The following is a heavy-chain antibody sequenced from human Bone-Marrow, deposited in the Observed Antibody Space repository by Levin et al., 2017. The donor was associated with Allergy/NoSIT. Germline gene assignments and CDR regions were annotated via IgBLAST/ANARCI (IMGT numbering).Heavy chain of an antibody. D-gene: IGHD2-15*01. CDR3: SRPTQVIRFDFQY. V-gene: IGHV3-30*04. CDR1: GFTFNRYA. Sequence: GESLKISCVASGFTFNRYAMHWVRQAPGKGLEWVAVTSDDGTTKYYRDSVTGRFTISRDNSKNTLYLQMNSLRTEDTAVYFCSRPTQVIRFDFQYWGQGTLVTVSS. J-gene: IGHJ4*02. CDR2: TSDDGTTK.